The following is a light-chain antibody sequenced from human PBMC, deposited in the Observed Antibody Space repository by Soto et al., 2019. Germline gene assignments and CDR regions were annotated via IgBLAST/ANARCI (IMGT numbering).Light chain of an antibody. CDR2: DAS. J-gene: IGKJ2*01. CDR1: QSISSW. Sequence: DIQMTQSPSTLSASVGDRVTITCRASQSISSWLAWYQQKPGKAPKLLIYDASSLESGVPSRFSGSGSGTEFTLTISSLQPDDFATYYCQQYNSYSGYTFGQRTKLEIK. V-gene: IGKV1-5*01. CDR3: QQYNSYSGYT.